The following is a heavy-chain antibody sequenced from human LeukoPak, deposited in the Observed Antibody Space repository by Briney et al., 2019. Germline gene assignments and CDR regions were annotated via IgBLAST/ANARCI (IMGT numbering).Heavy chain of an antibody. V-gene: IGHV4-39*01. CDR1: GGSISSSSYY. CDR3: ARHDGFGRIAAAGLDY. J-gene: IGHJ4*02. D-gene: IGHD6-13*01. CDR2: IYYSGST. Sequence: KPSETLSLTCTVSGGSISSSSYYWGWIRQPPGKGLEWIGSIYYSGSTYYNPSLKSRVTISVDTSKNQFSLKLSSVTAADTAVYYCARHDGFGRIAAAGLDYWGQGTLVTVSS.